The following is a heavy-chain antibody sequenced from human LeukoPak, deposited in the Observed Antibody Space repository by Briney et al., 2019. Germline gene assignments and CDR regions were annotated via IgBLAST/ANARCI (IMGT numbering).Heavy chain of an antibody. CDR2: IYSGGST. V-gene: IGHV3-53*01. CDR3: ARGTAIEIPDY. CDR1: GFTVSSNY. D-gene: IGHD5-18*01. J-gene: IGHJ4*02. Sequence: PGGSLRLSCAASGFTVSSNYMSWVRQAPGKGLEWVSVIYSGGSTYYADSVKGRFTISRDNSKNTLYLQMNSLRAEDTAVYYCARGTAIEIPDYWGQGTLVTVSS.